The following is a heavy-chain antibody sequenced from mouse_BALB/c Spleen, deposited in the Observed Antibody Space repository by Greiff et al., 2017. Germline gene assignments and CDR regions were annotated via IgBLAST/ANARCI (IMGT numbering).Heavy chain of an antibody. D-gene: IGHD2-3*01. V-gene: IGHV1-9*01. Sequence: PLQQSGAELMKPGASVKISCKATGYTFSSYWIEWVKQRPGHGLEWIGEILPGSGSTNYNEKFKGKATFTADTSSNTAYMQLSSLTSEDSAVYYCARGDGHWYFDVWGAGTTVTVSS. J-gene: IGHJ1*01. CDR3: ARGDGHWYFDV. CDR1: GYTFSSYW. CDR2: ILPGSGST.